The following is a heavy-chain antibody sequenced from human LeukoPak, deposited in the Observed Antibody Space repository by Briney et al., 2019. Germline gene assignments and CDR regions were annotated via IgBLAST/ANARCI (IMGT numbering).Heavy chain of an antibody. J-gene: IGHJ5*02. CDR2: ISHDVSYK. CDR3: ARDITDSSGITWFDP. V-gene: IGHV3-33*01. Sequence: GGSLRLSCAASGFTFSGYGMHWVRQAPGKGLEWVAVISHDVSYKYYADSVKGRFTISRDNSKNTMFLQMNGLRAEDTAVYYCARDITDSSGITWFDPWGQGTLVTVSS. D-gene: IGHD3-22*01. CDR1: GFTFSGYG.